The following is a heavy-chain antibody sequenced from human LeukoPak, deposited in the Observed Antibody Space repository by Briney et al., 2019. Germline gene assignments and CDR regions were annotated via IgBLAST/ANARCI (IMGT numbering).Heavy chain of an antibody. CDR3: ARLLIAAAGYNWFDP. D-gene: IGHD6-13*01. CDR1: GGSISSYY. Sequence: SETLSLTCTVSGGSISSYYWSWIRQPPGKGLEWIGYIYYSGSTNYNPSLKSRATISVDTSKNQFSLKLSSVTAADTAVYYCARLLIAAAGYNWFDPWGQGTLVTVSS. V-gene: IGHV4-59*08. CDR2: IYYSGST. J-gene: IGHJ5*02.